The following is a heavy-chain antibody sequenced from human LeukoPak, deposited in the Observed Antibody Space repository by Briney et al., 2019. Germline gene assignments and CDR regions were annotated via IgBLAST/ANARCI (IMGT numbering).Heavy chain of an antibody. CDR1: GGSISSYY. Sequence: SETLSLTCTVSGGSISSYYWSWIRQPPGNGLEWIGYIYYSGSTNYNPSLKSRVTISVDTSKNQFSLKLSSVTAADTAVYYCARVDEYNYYYYMDVWGKGTTVTVSS. V-gene: IGHV4-59*01. D-gene: IGHD2/OR15-2a*01. CDR2: IYYSGST. CDR3: ARVDEYNYYYYMDV. J-gene: IGHJ6*03.